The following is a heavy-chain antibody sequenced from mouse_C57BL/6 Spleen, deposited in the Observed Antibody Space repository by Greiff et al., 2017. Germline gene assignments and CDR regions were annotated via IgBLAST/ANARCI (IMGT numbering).Heavy chain of an antibody. CDR2: INPNNGGT. CDR1: GYTFTDYY. D-gene: IGHD1-1*02. CDR3: ARSRDYYPFDY. Sequence: EVQLQQSGPELVKPGASVKISCKASGYTFTDYYMNWVKQSHGKSLEWIGDINPNNGGTSYNQKFKGKATLTVDKSSSAAYMELRSLTSEDSAVYYCARSRDYYPFDYWGQGTTLTVSS. J-gene: IGHJ2*01. V-gene: IGHV1-26*01.